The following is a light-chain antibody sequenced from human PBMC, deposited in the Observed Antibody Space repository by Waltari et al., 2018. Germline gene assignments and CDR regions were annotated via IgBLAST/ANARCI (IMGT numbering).Light chain of an antibody. CDR2: EVT. CDR1: TSDVGGYNY. CDR3: SSYAGSNNLGV. Sequence: QSALTQPPSASGSPGQSVTISCTGTTSDVGGYNYVSWYQQHPGKAPKLVIYEVTRRPSGVPDRFSGSKSGNTASRTVSGLQAEDEANYYCSSYAGSNNLGVFGGGTKLTVL. V-gene: IGLV2-8*01. J-gene: IGLJ3*02.